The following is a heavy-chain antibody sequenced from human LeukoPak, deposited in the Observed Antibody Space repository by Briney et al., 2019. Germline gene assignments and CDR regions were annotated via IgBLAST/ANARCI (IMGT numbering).Heavy chain of an antibody. CDR2: IYYSGST. J-gene: IGHJ4*02. D-gene: IGHD5-12*01. Sequence: SETLSLTCAVSGDSISSGGYSWSWIRQPPGKRLEWIGYIYYSGSTYYSPSLKSRVTISVDTSKNQFSLKLSSVTAADTAVYYCARGGGYSGYGFDYWGQGTLVTVSS. V-gene: IGHV4-30-4*07. CDR1: GDSISSGGYS. CDR3: ARGGGYSGYGFDY.